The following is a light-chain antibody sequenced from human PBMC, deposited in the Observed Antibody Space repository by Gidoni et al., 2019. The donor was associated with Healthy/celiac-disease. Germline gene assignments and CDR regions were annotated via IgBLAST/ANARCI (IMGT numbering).Light chain of an antibody. CDR2: DAS. Sequence: DIQMTQSPSTLSASVGDRVTITCRASQSISSWLAWYQQKPGKAPKLLFYDASSLESGVPSRFSGSGSGTEFTLTISSLQPDDFATYYCQQYNSYPWTFGPGTKVEIK. J-gene: IGKJ1*01. CDR3: QQYNSYPWT. CDR1: QSISSW. V-gene: IGKV1-5*01.